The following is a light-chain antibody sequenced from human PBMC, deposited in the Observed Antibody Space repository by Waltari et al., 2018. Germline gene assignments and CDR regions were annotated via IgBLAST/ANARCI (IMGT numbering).Light chain of an antibody. J-gene: IGKJ1*01. CDR3: QQRTNWWS. CDR1: QTVGRSS. Sequence: EIVLTQSPGTLSLSPGDRATLSCRASQTVGRSSLAWYQQTPGQAHRLLIYGASSRATGIPDRFSGSGCGTDFTLTISRLEPEDFAVYYCQQRTNWWSFGQGTKVDIK. V-gene: IGKV3D-20*02. CDR2: GAS.